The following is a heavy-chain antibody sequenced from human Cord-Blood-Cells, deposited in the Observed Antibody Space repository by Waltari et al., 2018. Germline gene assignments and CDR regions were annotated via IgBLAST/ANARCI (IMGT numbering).Heavy chain of an antibody. V-gene: IGHV4-31*03. CDR2: IYYSGRT. Sequence: QVQLQESGTGLVKPSQTLSHTCTVSGGSISSGGYSWRWIRQHPGKGLEWIGYIYYSGRTYYNPSLKSRVTISVDTSKNQFSLKLSSVTAADTAVYYCARDKGAHYWYFDLWGRGTLVTVSS. J-gene: IGHJ2*01. CDR1: GGSISSGGYS. CDR3: ARDKGAHYWYFDL.